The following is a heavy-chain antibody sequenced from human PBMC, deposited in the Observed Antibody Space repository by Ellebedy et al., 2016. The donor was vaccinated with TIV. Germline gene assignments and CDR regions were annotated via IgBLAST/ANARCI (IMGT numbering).Heavy chain of an antibody. CDR2: ISHTGTT. CDR1: GGSFSGYY. D-gene: IGHD3-3*01. Sequence: SETLSLXXAVYGGSFSGYYWSWTPPPPGKGREWSGKISHTGTTDHNPSLLSRVAISVDTSKNQFSLRLISVPAADTAFYYCAGGEGVAPVYWGQGTLVTVSS. V-gene: IGHV4-34*01. J-gene: IGHJ4*02. CDR3: AGGEGVAPVY.